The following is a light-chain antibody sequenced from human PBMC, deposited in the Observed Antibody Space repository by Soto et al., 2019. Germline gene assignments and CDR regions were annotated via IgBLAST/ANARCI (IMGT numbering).Light chain of an antibody. V-gene: IGLV4-69*01. CDR3: QTWATGIVV. CDR1: SGHSSYA. J-gene: IGLJ2*01. CDR2: VNTDGSH. Sequence: QPVLTQSPSASASLGASVKLTCTLSSGHSSYAIAWHQQQPEKGPRYLMKVNTDGSHNKGDGIPDRFSGSSSGAERYLTISSLQSEDEADYYCQTWATGIVVFGGGTKLTVL.